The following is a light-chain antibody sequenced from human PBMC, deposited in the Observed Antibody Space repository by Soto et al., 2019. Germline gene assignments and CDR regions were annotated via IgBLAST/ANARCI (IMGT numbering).Light chain of an antibody. Sequence: AIQLTQSPSSLSASIGDRVTITCRARQSIGSASAWYQQAPGKPPKLLIFDASTLENGVPSRFSGGGSGTDFTLTISSLQPEDFATYYCLLFNTYPQAFGGGTKVEIK. CDR2: DAS. J-gene: IGKJ4*01. CDR1: QSIGSA. V-gene: IGKV1-13*02. CDR3: LLFNTYPQA.